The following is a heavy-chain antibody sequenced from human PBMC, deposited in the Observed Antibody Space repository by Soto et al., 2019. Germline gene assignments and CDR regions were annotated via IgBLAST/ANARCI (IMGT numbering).Heavy chain of an antibody. CDR1: GGSFSGYY. Sequence: SETLSLTCAVYGGSFSGYYWSWIRQPPGKGLEWIGEINHSGSTNYNPSLKSRVTISVDTSKNQFSLKLSSVTAADTAVYYCARGRKWLGKYFDYWGEGTLVTVYS. D-gene: IGHD6-19*01. CDR2: INHSGST. J-gene: IGHJ4*02. CDR3: ARGRKWLGKYFDY. V-gene: IGHV4-34*01.